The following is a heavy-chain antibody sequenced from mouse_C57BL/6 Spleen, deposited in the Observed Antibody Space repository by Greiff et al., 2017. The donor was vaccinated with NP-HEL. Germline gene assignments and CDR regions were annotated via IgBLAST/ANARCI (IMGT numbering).Heavy chain of an antibody. D-gene: IGHD4-1*01. Sequence: VQLKQSGPELVKPGASVKISCKASGYTFTDYYMNWVKQSHGKSLEWIGDINPNNGGTSYNQKFKGKATLTVDKSSSTAYMELRSLTSEDSAVYYCARKLGRYYAMDYWGQGTSVTVSS. J-gene: IGHJ4*01. CDR3: ARKLGRYYAMDY. CDR1: GYTFTDYY. V-gene: IGHV1-26*01. CDR2: INPNNGGT.